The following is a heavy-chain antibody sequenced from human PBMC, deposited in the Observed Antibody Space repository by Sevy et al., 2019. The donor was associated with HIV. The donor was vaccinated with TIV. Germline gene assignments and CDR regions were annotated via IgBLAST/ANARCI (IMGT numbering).Heavy chain of an antibody. Sequence: GGSLRLSCAASGFTFSSYGMQWVRQAPGKGLEWVAVIWYDGSNKYYADSVKGRFTISRDNSKNTLYLRMNSLRAEDTAVYYCASEGVAAAGTFDYWGQGTLVTVSS. CDR2: IWYDGSNK. D-gene: IGHD6-13*01. CDR1: GFTFSSYG. J-gene: IGHJ4*02. V-gene: IGHV3-33*01. CDR3: ASEGVAAAGTFDY.